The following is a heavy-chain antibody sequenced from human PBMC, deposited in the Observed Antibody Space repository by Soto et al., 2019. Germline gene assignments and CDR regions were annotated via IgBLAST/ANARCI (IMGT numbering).Heavy chain of an antibody. CDR3: AKDEYYDSNNWFDP. CDR1: GGSIRASY. V-gene: IGHV4-4*07. Sequence: ETLSLTCTVSGGSIRASYWSWIRQPAGKGLEWIGRIYSTGSTNYNPSFRSRVTMSVDTSKNQFSLKLSSVTAADTAVYYCAKDEYYDSNNWFDPWGQGTLVTVSS. J-gene: IGHJ5*02. D-gene: IGHD3-22*01. CDR2: IYSTGST.